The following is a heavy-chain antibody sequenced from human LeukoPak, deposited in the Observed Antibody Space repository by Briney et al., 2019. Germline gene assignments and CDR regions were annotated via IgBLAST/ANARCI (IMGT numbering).Heavy chain of an antibody. CDR1: GFTFSSHA. D-gene: IGHD6-6*01. J-gene: IGHJ4*02. V-gene: IGHV3-23*01. CDR2: ISGSGGST. CDR3: AKDRRQLLGFDY. Sequence: GGSLRLSCVTSGFTFSSHAMHWVRQAPGKGLEWVSAISGSGGSTYYADSVKGRFTISRDNSKNTLYLQMNSLRAEDTAVYYCAKDRRQLLGFDYWGQGTLVTVSS.